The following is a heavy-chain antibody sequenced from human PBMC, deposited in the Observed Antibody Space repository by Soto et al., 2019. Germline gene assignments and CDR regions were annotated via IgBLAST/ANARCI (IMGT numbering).Heavy chain of an antibody. D-gene: IGHD1-26*01. V-gene: IGHV4-59*01. CDR3: AREILVGANDY. Sequence: SETLSLTCTVSGGSISSYYWSGIRQPPGKGLEWIGYIYYSGSTNYNPSLKSRVTISVDTSKNQFSLKLSSVAAADTAVYYCAREILVGANDYWGQGTLVTVSS. CDR2: IYYSGST. J-gene: IGHJ4*02. CDR1: GGSISSYY.